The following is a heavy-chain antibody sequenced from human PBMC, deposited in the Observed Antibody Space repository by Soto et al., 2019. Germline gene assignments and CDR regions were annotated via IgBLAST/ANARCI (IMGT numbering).Heavy chain of an antibody. V-gene: IGHV4-59*01. CDR3: ARDAYADPFDY. CDR1: GGSINNYY. Sequence: QVQVQESGPGLVKPSETLSLTCTVSGGSINNYYWNWIRQPPGKGLEWIGYIYSSGSAKYNPSLKSRVTISVDTSKNQFCLKLTSVTAADTAVYYCARDAYADPFDYWGRGTLVTVSS. J-gene: IGHJ4*02. D-gene: IGHD4-17*01. CDR2: IYSSGSA.